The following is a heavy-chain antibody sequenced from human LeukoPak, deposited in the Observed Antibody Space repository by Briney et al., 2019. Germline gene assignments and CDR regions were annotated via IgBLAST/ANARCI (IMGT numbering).Heavy chain of an antibody. CDR1: GYTFSSYY. J-gene: IGHJ3*02. CDR2: INPSGGST. Sequence: ASVTVSCKASGYTFSSYYMHWVRQAPGQGLEWMGIINPSGGSTSYAQKFQGRVTMTRDTSTSTVYMELSSLRSEDTAVYYCARDQNFPRRDILTGGDAFDIWGQGTMVTVSS. D-gene: IGHD3-9*01. V-gene: IGHV1-46*01. CDR3: ARDQNFPRRDILTGGDAFDI.